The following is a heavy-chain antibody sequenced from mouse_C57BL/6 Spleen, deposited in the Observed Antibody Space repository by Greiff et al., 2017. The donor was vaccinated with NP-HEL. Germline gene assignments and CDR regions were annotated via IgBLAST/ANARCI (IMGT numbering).Heavy chain of an antibody. V-gene: IGHV1-20*01. D-gene: IGHD1-1*01. CDR2: INPYNGDT. CDR3: ARRYGSSYGYFDY. J-gene: IGHJ2*01. CDR1: GYSFTGYF. Sequence: VQLQQSGPELVKPGDSVKISCKASGYSFTGYFMNWVMQSHGKSLEWIGRINPYNGDTFYNQKFKGKATLTVDKSSSTAHMELRSLTSEDSAVYYCARRYGSSYGYFDYWGQGTTLTVSS.